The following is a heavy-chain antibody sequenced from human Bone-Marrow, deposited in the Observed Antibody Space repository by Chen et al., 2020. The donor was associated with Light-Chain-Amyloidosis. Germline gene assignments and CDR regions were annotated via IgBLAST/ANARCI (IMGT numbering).Heavy chain of an antibody. J-gene: IGHJ6*02. V-gene: IGHV4-4*07. D-gene: IGHD3-3*01. Sequence: QVQLQESGPGLVKPSETLSLTCTVSGGSISSYYWSWIRQPAGKGLEWIGRIYTSGSTNYNPSLKSRVTMSVDTSKNQFSLKLSSVTAADTAVYYWAGGVAWAYYDFWSGPSHYYYYYGMDVWGQGTTVTVSS. CDR1: GGSISSYY. CDR2: IYTSGST. CDR3: AGGVAWAYYDFWSGPSHYYYYYGMDV.